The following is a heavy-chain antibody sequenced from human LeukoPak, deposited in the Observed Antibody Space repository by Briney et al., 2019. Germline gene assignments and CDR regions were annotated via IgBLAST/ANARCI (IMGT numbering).Heavy chain of an antibody. CDR3: AREGGAWDSSGYYYSDAFDI. V-gene: IGHV1-69*13. CDR1: GGTFSSYA. D-gene: IGHD3-22*01. CDR2: IIPIFGTA. Sequence: ASVKVSCKASGGTFSSYAISWVRQAPGQGLEWMGGIIPIFGTANYAQKFQGRVTITADESTSTAYMELSSLRSEDTAVYYCAREGGAWDSSGYYYSDAFDIWGQGTMVTVSS. J-gene: IGHJ3*02.